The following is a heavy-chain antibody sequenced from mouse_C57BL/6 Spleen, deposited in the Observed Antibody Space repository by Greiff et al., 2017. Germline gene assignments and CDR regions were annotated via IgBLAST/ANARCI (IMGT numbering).Heavy chain of an antibody. D-gene: IGHD2-1*01. CDR2: INPGSGGT. CDR3: ARSIYYGNFDY. V-gene: IGHV1-54*01. CDR1: GYAFTNYL. J-gene: IGHJ2*01. Sequence: QVQLKESGAELVRPGTSVKVSCKASGYAFTNYLIEWVKQRPGQGLEWIGVINPGSGGTNYNEKFKGKATLTADKSSSTAYMQLSSLTSEDSAVYFCARSIYYGNFDYWGQGTTLTVSS.